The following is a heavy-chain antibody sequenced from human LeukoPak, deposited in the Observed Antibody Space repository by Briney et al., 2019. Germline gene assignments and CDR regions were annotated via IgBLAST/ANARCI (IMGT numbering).Heavy chain of an antibody. J-gene: IGHJ5*01. Sequence: GGSLRLSCAASGFTFSSYAMSWVRQAPGKGLEWVSGISSSGSGGSTYYADSVKGRFTISRDNSKNTLYLQINSVRAEDTAVYYCARAYSSSWYDFWGQGTLVTVS. V-gene: IGHV3-23*01. CDR2: ISSSGSGGST. D-gene: IGHD6-13*01. CDR3: ARAYSSSWYDF. CDR1: GFTFSSYA.